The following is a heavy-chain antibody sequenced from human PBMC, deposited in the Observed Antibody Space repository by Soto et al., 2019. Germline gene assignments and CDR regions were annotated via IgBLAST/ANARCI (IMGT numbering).Heavy chain of an antibody. Sequence: QVQLQQWGAGLLKPSETLSLTCAVYDGSSNNYYWSWIRQPPGKGLEWIGEINHSGSTNYNASLNRRVTISEDTSKKQFSLELRFVTAADTAVYYCARGGLIRGVLYYWGQGTLVTVSS. D-gene: IGHD3-10*01. CDR2: INHSGST. CDR3: ARGGLIRGVLYY. J-gene: IGHJ4*02. V-gene: IGHV4-34*01. CDR1: DGSSNNYY.